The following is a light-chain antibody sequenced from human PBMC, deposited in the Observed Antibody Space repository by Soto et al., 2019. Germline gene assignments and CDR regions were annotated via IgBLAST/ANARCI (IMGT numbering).Light chain of an antibody. CDR3: QEXNSWRWT. CDR2: GAY. CDR1: QSVSSK. J-gene: IGKJ1*01. Sequence: EIVMTQSPATLSVSPGEGATLSFGDSQSVSSKLAWYQQKNGKAHRLLIYGAYTRATGIPARFSGSGSGTELTLIISSLQSEDSAAYYCQEXNSWRWTVGQGXKX. V-gene: IGKV3-15*01.